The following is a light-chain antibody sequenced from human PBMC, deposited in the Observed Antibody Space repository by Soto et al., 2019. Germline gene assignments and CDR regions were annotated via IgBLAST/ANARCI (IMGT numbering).Light chain of an antibody. CDR2: GAS. J-gene: IGKJ4*01. Sequence: TVFTQSPGTLSLSPGERATLSCRASQSVTSSYLAWYQQKPGQAPRLLIYGASTRATGIPDRFSGSGSGTDFTLSVSXLEPEDFAVYYCQQFGDSLTVGGGTKVDTK. CDR1: QSVTSSY. CDR3: QQFGDSLT. V-gene: IGKV3-20*01.